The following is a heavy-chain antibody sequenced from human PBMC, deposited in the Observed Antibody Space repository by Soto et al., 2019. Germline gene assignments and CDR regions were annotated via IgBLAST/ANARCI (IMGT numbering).Heavy chain of an antibody. CDR1: GFTFSSYW. V-gene: IGHV3-74*01. Sequence: EEQLVESGGGLVQPGGSLRLSCAASGFTFSSYWMHWVRQAPGKGLVWVSRINPGGSITTYADSVKGRFTISRDNGKNTLYLQMNSLRGAATAVYYCAPVPVGTNGVWNYWGQGALVTVSS. D-gene: IGHD2-8*01. CDR2: INPGGSIT. CDR3: APVPVGTNGVWNY. J-gene: IGHJ4*02.